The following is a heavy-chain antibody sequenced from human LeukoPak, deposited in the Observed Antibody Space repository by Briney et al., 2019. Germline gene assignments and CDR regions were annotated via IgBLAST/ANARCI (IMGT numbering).Heavy chain of an antibody. V-gene: IGHV3-30*02. CDR3: AKGRASNNWIPED. J-gene: IGHJ4*02. D-gene: IGHD1-1*01. CDR1: EFTFSDYG. CDR2: IRYDGSHK. Sequence: GGSLRLSCAASEFTFSDYGMHWVRQAPGKGLEWVPFIRYDGSHKNYADSVKGRFTTSRDNSKNTLYLQMNSLRTEDTAVYYCAKGRASNNWIPEDWGQGTLVTVSS.